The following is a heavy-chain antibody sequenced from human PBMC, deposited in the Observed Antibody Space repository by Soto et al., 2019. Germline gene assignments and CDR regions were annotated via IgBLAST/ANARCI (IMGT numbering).Heavy chain of an antibody. CDR3: ARGWGYDTTDYYYAY. CDR2: ITPIFGTA. J-gene: IGHJ4*02. V-gene: IGHV1-69*01. Sequence: QVQLVQSGAEVKKPGSSVKVSCKASGGTFSGNAISWVRQAPGQGLEWMGGITPIFGTANYAQKFQGRVTITADESTSTAYMELSSLRSGDTAVYYCARGWGYDTTDYYYAYWGQGTLITVSS. D-gene: IGHD3-22*01. CDR1: GGTFSGNA.